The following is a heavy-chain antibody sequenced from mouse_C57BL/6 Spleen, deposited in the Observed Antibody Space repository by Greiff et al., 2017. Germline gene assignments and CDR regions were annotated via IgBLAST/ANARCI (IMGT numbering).Heavy chain of an antibody. CDR2: IHPNSGST. CDR1: GYTFTSYW. CDR3: VYYGSSDGFAY. V-gene: IGHV1-64*01. Sequence: QVQLQQPGAELVKPGASVKLSCKASGYTFTSYWMNWVKQRPGQGLEWIGMIHPNSGSTNYNEKFKSKATLTVDKSSSTAYMQLSSLTSEDSAVYYCVYYGSSDGFAYWGQGTLVTVSA. D-gene: IGHD1-1*01. J-gene: IGHJ3*01.